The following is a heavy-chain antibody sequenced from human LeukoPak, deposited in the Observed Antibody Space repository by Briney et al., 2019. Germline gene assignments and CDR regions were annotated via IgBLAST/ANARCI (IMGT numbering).Heavy chain of an antibody. CDR2: IYYNGNT. Sequence: SETLSLTCTVSGGSISGYYWTWIRQPPGKGLEWIGYIYYNGNTNYHPSLKSRVTLSVDTSKRQFSLKLSSVTAADTAVYYCARPLDYGDYLWGQGTLVTVSS. J-gene: IGHJ5*02. V-gene: IGHV4-59*01. CDR1: GGSISGYY. D-gene: IGHD4-17*01. CDR3: ARPLDYGDYL.